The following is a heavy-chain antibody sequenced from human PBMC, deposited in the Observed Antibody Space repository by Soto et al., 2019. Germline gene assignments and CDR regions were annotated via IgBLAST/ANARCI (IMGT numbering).Heavy chain of an antibody. D-gene: IGHD5-12*01. J-gene: IGHJ4*02. Sequence: QVQLVQSGAEVKKPGSSVKVSCKASGGTFSSYAISWVRQAPGQGLEWMGGIIPIFGTANYAQKFQGRVTITADKSTSTAYMELSSLRSEDTAVYYYARSRLQEMATTKLPPDYWGQGTLVTVSS. CDR3: ARSRLQEMATTKLPPDY. V-gene: IGHV1-69*06. CDR1: GGTFSSYA. CDR2: IIPIFGTA.